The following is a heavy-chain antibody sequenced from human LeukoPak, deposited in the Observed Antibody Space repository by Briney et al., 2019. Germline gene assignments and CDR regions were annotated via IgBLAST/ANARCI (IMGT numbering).Heavy chain of an antibody. CDR1: GFTFSSYG. D-gene: IGHD5-18*01. CDR3: ARVVSYGSDYYYYGMDV. CDR2: IWYDGSNK. V-gene: IGHV3-33*01. J-gene: IGHJ6*02. Sequence: GGSLRLSCAASGFTFSSYGMHWVRQAPGKGLEWMAVIWYDGSNKYYADSVKGRFTISRDNSKNTLYLQMNSLRAEDTAVYYCARVVSYGSDYYYYGMDVWGQGTTVTVSS.